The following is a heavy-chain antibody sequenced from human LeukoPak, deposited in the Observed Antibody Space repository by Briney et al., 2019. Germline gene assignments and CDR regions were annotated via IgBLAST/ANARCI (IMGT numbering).Heavy chain of an antibody. V-gene: IGHV3-11*04. CDR1: GFTFSDYY. J-gene: IGHJ4*02. CDR3: AREWEGRFDY. D-gene: IGHD1-26*01. CDR2: ISSGGSTI. Sequence: GGSLRLSCAASGFTFSDYYMSWIRQAPGKGLEWISYISSGGSTIYYADSVRGQFTISRDNAKKSLYLQMNSLRAEDTAVYYCAREWEGRFDYWGQGTLVTVSS.